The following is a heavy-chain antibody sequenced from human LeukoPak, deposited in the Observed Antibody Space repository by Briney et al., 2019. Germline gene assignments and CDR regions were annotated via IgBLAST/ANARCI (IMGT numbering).Heavy chain of an antibody. D-gene: IGHD4-17*01. CDR3: AKDLPDYGDYIEGY. J-gene: IGHJ4*02. Sequence: GGSLRLSCAASGFTFSSYAMIWVRQAPGEGLEWVSTISGSGGIIDYADSVKGRFTFSRDNSRNMVYLQMNSLRAEDTAVYYCAKDLPDYGDYIEGYWGQGTLVTVSS. CDR2: ISGSGGII. CDR1: GFTFSSYA. V-gene: IGHV3-23*01.